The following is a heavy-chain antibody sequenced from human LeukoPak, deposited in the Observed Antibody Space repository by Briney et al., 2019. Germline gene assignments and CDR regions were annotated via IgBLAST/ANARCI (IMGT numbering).Heavy chain of an antibody. CDR2: IYSGGST. CDR1: GFTVSSNY. V-gene: IGHV3-53*01. D-gene: IGHD6-19*01. CDR3: TKDRRQWVVPYFDS. Sequence: PGGSLRLSCAASGFTVSSNYMSWVRQAPGKGLEWVSVIYSGGSTYYADSVKGRFTISRDNSKNTLHLQMDSLRAEDTAIYYCTKDRRQWVVPYFDSWGQGTVVTVSS. J-gene: IGHJ4*02.